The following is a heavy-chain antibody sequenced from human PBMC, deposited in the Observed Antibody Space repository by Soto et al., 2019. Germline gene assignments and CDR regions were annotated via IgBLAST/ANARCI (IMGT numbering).Heavy chain of an antibody. CDR2: ISFDGHDQ. V-gene: IGHV3-30*03. Sequence: GGSLRLSCAASGFPFSNYSMHWVLQAPGKGLEWMAVISFDGHDQDYAHSVKARFTIPRDNSKSTLYLQMNSLRAEDSVFYYCASHRWLASVCGQETLVLVSS. D-gene: IGHD6-19*01. J-gene: IGHJ4*02. CDR3: ASHRWLASV. CDR1: GFPFSNYS.